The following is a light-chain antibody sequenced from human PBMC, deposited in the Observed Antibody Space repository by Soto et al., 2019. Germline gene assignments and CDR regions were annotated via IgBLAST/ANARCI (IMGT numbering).Light chain of an antibody. CDR1: SSDVGGYNY. CDR2: EVS. J-gene: IGLJ1*01. Sequence: QSVLTQPASVSGSPGQSITISCTGTSSDVGGYNYVSWYQQHPGKAPKVMIYEVSNRPSGVPNRFSGSKSGNTASLTISGLQAEDEADYYCSSYTSSSTPYFFGTGTKVTV. V-gene: IGLV2-14*03. CDR3: SSYTSSSTPYF.